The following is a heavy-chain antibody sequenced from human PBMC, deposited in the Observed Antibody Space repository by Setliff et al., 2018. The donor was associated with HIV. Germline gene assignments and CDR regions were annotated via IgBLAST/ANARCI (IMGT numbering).Heavy chain of an antibody. J-gene: IGHJ6*02. D-gene: IGHD4-17*01. CDR2: IYHSGSA. V-gene: IGHV4-4*02. CDR1: GGSISSSNW. CDR3: ARAPYGDYHYYGMDV. Sequence: PSETLSLTCAVSGGSISSSNWWSWVRQPPGKGLEWIGEIYHSGSANYNPSLKSRVIISIDKSKNKFSLKLNSVTAADTAVYYCARAPYGDYHYYGMDVWGQGTTVTVSS.